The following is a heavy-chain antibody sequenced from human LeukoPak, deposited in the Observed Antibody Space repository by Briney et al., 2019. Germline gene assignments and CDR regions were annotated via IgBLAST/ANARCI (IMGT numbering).Heavy chain of an antibody. J-gene: IGHJ5*02. Sequence: GASVKVSCKASGYTFTDYYMHWVRQAPGQGLEWMGWINPNSGGTNYAQNFQGRVTMTRDTSISTAYMEFSRLRSDDTAMYCCARDVFAEYSTHHKFDPWGQGTLVIVSS. V-gene: IGHV1-2*02. CDR1: GYTFTDYY. D-gene: IGHD6-6*01. CDR2: INPNSGGT. CDR3: ARDVFAEYSTHHKFDP.